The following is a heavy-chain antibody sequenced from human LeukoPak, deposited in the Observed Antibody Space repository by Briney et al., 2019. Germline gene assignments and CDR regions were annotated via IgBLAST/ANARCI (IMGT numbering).Heavy chain of an antibody. D-gene: IGHD2-2*01. CDR3: ARDRRERYCSSTSCYPYYGMDV. J-gene: IGHJ6*02. CDR2: ISGSGGST. CDR1: GFTFSSYA. V-gene: IGHV3-23*01. Sequence: GGSLRLSCAASGFTFSSYAMSWVRQAPGKGLEWVSAISGSGGSTYYADSVKGRFTISRDNSKNTLYLQMNSLRAEDTAVYYCARDRRERYCSSTSCYPYYGMDVWGQGTTVTVSS.